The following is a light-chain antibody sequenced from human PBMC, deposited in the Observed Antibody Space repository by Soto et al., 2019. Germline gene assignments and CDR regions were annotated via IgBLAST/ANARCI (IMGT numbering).Light chain of an antibody. CDR3: QQYNSYSPLT. CDR2: KAS. V-gene: IGKV1-5*03. J-gene: IGKJ4*01. CDR1: QSISSW. Sequence: DIHITQSXSSLSXXXXXXXTIXXRSSQSISSWLAWYQQKPGKAPKLLIYKASSLESGVPSRFSGSGSGTEFTLTISSLQPDDFATYYCQQYNSYSPLTFGGGTKVDIK.